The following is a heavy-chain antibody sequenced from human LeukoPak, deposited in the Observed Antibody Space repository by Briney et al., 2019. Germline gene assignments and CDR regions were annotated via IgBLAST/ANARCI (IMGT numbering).Heavy chain of an antibody. V-gene: IGHV3-23*01. J-gene: IGHJ4*02. CDR3: AKTSVGEGRIIGSGYFDN. D-gene: IGHD2-15*01. Sequence: GGSLRLSCAASGFTFSNHAMNWVRQAPGKGLEWVSIISGSGTVTYYADSVKGRFTISRDNSKNTLFLQMNSLRAEDTAVYYCAKTSVGEGRIIGSGYFDNWGQGTLGTVSS. CDR2: ISGSGTVT. CDR1: GFTFSNHA.